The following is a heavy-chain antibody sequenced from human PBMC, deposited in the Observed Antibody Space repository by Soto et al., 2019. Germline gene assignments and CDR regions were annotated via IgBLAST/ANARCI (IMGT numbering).Heavy chain of an antibody. CDR3: ARHKTTMLTVVSAFDP. D-gene: IGHD3-22*01. CDR2: IFYSGST. Sequence: PSETLSLTCAVYGGSFSNFYWGWIRQPPGKGLEWLGSIFYSGSTFYNPALKSRVTFSVDTSKNHFSLKLSSVTAADTAVYYCARHKTTMLTVVSAFDPWGQGTRVTVSS. J-gene: IGHJ5*02. CDR1: GGSFSNFY. V-gene: IGHV4-39*02.